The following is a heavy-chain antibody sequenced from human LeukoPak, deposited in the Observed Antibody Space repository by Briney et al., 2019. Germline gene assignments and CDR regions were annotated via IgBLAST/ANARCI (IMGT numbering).Heavy chain of an antibody. CDR1: GRSISSGSYY. J-gene: IGHJ6*03. CDR2: IYTSGST. V-gene: IGHV4-61*02. D-gene: IGHD4-17*01. Sequence: PSETLSLTCTVSGRSISSGSYYWSWIRQPAGKGLEWIGRIYTSGSTNYNPSLKSRVAISVDTSKNQFSLKLSSVTAADTAVYYCARHHRQSTVSVYMDVWGKGTTVTISS. CDR3: ARHHRQSTVSVYMDV.